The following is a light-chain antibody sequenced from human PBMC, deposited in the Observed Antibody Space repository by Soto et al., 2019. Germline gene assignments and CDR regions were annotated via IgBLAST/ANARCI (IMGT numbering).Light chain of an antibody. Sequence: QSALTQPASVSGSPGQSISISCTGTSSDVGAYNYISWYQQHPGKAPKLIIYDVSNRPSGVSSRVSGLKSGDRTSLTIPGHQAEDFADYNWSAYTDDSHYVFGTETKVTVL. J-gene: IGLJ1*01. CDR2: DVS. CDR1: SSDVGAYNY. V-gene: IGLV2-14*03. CDR3: SAYTDDSHYV.